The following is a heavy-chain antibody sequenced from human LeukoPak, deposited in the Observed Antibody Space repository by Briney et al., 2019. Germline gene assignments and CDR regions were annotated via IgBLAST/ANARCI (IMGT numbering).Heavy chain of an antibody. J-gene: IGHJ4*02. CDR2: INPSGGST. Sequence: ASVKVSCKTSGFSFTAHYLHWIRQAPGQGLEWMGIINPSGGSTSYAQKFQGRVTMTRDTSTSTVYMELSSLRSEDTAVYYCARVLSSAMVSDFDYWGQGTLVTVSS. CDR1: GFSFTAHY. V-gene: IGHV1-46*01. CDR3: ARVLSSAMVSDFDY. D-gene: IGHD5-18*01.